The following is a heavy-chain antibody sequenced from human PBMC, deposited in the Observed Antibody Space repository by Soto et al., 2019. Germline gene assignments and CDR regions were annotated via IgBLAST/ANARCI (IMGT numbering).Heavy chain of an antibody. D-gene: IGHD1-26*01. CDR2: IWYRGRDI. V-gene: IGHV3-33*01. Sequence: QVQLVESGGGVVQPGRSLRLSCAASGFTFSDYVMHWVRQAPGKGLEWVAVIWYRGRDIFCADSVKGRFTISRDNSKNTLYLQLNSLRAEDTAVYYCARDQGGQSGNFIFDNWGQGTLVTVSS. CDR1: GFTFSDYV. J-gene: IGHJ4*02. CDR3: ARDQGGQSGNFIFDN.